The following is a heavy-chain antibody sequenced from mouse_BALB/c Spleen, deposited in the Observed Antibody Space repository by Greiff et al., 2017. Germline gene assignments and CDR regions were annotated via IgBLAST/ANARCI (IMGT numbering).Heavy chain of an antibody. V-gene: IGHV2-9*02. CDR2: IWAGGST. Sequence: VKLMESGPGLVAPSQSLSITCTASGFSFTSYGVHWVRQPPGKGLEWLGVIWAGGSTNYNSALMSRLSISTDNSNSQVFLKMNSLQTDDTAMYYCARESDGSGCAHCAMDYWGQGTSVTVSS. CDR3: ARESDGSGCAHCAMDY. D-gene: IGHD3-2*01. CDR1: GFSFTSYG. J-gene: IGHJ4*01.